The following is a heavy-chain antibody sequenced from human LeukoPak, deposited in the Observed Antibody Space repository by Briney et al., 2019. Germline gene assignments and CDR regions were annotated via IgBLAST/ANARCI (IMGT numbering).Heavy chain of an antibody. CDR2: ISGSGGST. J-gene: IGHJ5*02. CDR1: GFTFSSYD. CDR3: AKETDSSGYYPGP. V-gene: IGHV3-23*01. D-gene: IGHD3-22*01. Sequence: GGSLRLSCAASGFTFSSYDMSWVRQAPGKGLEWVSAISGSGGSTYYADSEKGRFNISRDNSKNTLFLQMNSLRAEDTAVYYCAKETDSSGYYPGPWGQGTLVTVSS.